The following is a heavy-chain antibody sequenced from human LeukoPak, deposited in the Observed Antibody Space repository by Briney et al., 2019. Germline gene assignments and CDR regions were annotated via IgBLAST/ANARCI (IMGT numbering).Heavy chain of an antibody. CDR3: AREGPGYDSSGTAPRGLFDY. D-gene: IGHD3-22*01. V-gene: IGHV4-31*03. J-gene: IGHJ4*02. CDR2: IYYSGST. CDR1: GGSISSGGYY. Sequence: NPSQTLSLTCTVSGGSISSGGYYWSWLRQHPGKGLEWIAYIYYSGSTYYNPSLKSRVTISVDTSKNQFSLKLSSVTAADTAVYYCAREGPGYDSSGTAPRGLFDYWGQGTLVTVSS.